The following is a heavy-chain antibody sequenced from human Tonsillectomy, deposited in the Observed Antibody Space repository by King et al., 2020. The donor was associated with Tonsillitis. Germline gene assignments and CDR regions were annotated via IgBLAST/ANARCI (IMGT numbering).Heavy chain of an antibody. Sequence: VQLVESGGGVVQPGRSLRLSCAASGFTFSSYAINWVRQAPGRGLEWVAIISYDGSDQYYTDAVKGRFTAYRDNSKKTLFLQMNSLRAEDTAVSYCAKDGVGTTGTTRAFDYWGQGTLVTVSS. V-gene: IGHV3-30*18. CDR2: ISYDGSDQ. J-gene: IGHJ4*02. CDR1: GFTFSSYA. D-gene: IGHD1-1*01. CDR3: AKDGVGTTGTTRAFDY.